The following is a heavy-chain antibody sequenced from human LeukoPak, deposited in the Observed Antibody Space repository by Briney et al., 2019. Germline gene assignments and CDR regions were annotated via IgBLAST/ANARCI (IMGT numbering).Heavy chain of an antibody. CDR1: GYTFTXYG. CDR2: ISAYNGNT. J-gene: IGHJ3*02. V-gene: IGHV1-18*01. Sequence: VKVSCKAXGYTFTXYGISWVRQAPGQGLEWMGWISAYNGNTNYAQKFQGRVAMTTDTSTSTAYMELRSLRSDDTAVYYCARDRVEMATILGGVQGDAFDIWGQGTMITVSS. CDR3: ARDRVEMATILGGVQGDAFDI. D-gene: IGHD5-24*01.